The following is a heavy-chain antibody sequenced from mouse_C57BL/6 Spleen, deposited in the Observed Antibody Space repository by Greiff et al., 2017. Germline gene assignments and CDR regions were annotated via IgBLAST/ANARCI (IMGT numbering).Heavy chain of an antibody. D-gene: IGHD1-1*01. CDR1: GYSITSGYY. CDR2: ISYDGSN. CDR3: ARAHYYGSSRYYFDY. Sequence: EVQLQESGPGLVKPSQSLSLTCSVTGYSITSGYYWNWIRQFPGNKLEWMGYISYDGSNNYNPSLKNRISITRDTSKNQFFLKLNSVTTEDTATYYGARAHYYGSSRYYFDYWGQGTTLTVSS. V-gene: IGHV3-6*01. J-gene: IGHJ2*01.